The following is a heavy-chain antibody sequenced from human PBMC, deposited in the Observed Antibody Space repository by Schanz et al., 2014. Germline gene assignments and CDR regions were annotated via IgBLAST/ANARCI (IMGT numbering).Heavy chain of an antibody. CDR3: FSMHYGNSVY. Sequence: EVQLVESGGGLVQPGGSLRLSCAVSGFTVSDHYMDWVRQAPGKGLEWLGRVIKRRNSDIIEYAASVEGRFTISRDESKNSVYLQMNSLQTDDTAVYYCFSMHYGNSVYWGQGTLVTVSS. CDR2: VIKRRNSDII. D-gene: IGHD1-7*01. J-gene: IGHJ4*02. CDR1: GFTVSDHY. V-gene: IGHV3-72*01.